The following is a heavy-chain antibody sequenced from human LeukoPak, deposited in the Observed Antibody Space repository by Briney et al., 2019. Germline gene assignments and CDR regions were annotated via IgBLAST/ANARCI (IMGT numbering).Heavy chain of an antibody. CDR2: IYNSGST. CDR3: AREAGGGDQFDY. D-gene: IGHD2-21*02. CDR1: GGSISSSSYY. Sequence: PSETLSLTCTVSGGSISSSSYYWGWVRQSPGTGLEWIGSIYNSGSTYYNPSLERRVTISVDTSKNQFSLKVTSVTAADTAVYYCAREAGGGDQFDYWGQGTLVTVSS. V-gene: IGHV4-39*02. J-gene: IGHJ4*02.